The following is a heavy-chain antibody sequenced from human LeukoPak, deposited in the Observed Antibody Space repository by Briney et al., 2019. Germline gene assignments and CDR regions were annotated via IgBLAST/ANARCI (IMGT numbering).Heavy chain of an antibody. CDR3: ARDRSDSSGYYFPND. Sequence: SETLSLTCTVSGGSISSYYWSWIRQPPGKGLEWIGYIYYSGSTNYNPSLKSRVTKSVDTSKNQFSLKLSSVTAADTAVYYCARDRSDSSGYYFPNDWGQGTLVTVSS. CDR1: GGSISSYY. CDR2: IYYSGST. D-gene: IGHD3-22*01. V-gene: IGHV4-59*01. J-gene: IGHJ4*02.